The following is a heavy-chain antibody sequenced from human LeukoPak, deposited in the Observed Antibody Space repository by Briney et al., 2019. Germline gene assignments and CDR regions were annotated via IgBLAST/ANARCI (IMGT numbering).Heavy chain of an antibody. Sequence: GSLRLSCAASGFTFSSYAMSWVRQAPGKGLEWVSAISGSGGSTYYADSVKGRFTISRDNSKNTLYLQMNSLRAEDTAVYYCAADHDSSGYHAADYWGQGTLVTVSS. V-gene: IGHV3-23*01. CDR3: AADHDSSGYHAADY. CDR1: GFTFSSYA. D-gene: IGHD3-22*01. J-gene: IGHJ4*02. CDR2: ISGSGGST.